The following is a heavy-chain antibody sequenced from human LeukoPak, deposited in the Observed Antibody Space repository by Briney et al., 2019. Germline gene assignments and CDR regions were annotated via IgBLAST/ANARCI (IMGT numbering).Heavy chain of an antibody. CDR2: IIPIFGTA. Sequence: GASVTVSCKASGGTFSSYAISWVRQAPGQGLEWMGGIIPIFGTANYAQKFQGRVTITTDESTSTAYMELSSLRSDDTAVYYCARVVTMIVVVITTAENAFDIWGQGTMVTVSS. CDR3: ARVVTMIVVVITTAENAFDI. V-gene: IGHV1-69*05. D-gene: IGHD3-22*01. J-gene: IGHJ3*02. CDR1: GGTFSSYA.